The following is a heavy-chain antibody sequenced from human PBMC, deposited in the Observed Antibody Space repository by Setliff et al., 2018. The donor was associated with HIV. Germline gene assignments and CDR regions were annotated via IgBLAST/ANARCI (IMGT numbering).Heavy chain of an antibody. J-gene: IGHJ4*02. CDR3: ARDDGRSLFLDY. D-gene: IGHD1-26*01. V-gene: IGHV3-23*01. CDR1: GFTFSTYP. CDR2: ISGSGGST. Sequence: GSLRLSCAASGFTFSTYPMGWVRQAPGKGLEWVSGISGSGGSTYYADSVKGRFTISRDNSKNTLYLQMNSLRAEDTAVYYCARDDGRSLFLDYWGQGTLVTVSS.